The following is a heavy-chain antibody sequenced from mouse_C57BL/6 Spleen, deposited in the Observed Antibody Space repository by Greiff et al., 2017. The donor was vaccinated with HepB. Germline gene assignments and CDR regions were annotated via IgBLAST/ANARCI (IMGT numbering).Heavy chain of an antibody. D-gene: IGHD2-5*01. CDR3: ASQDFYSNNYAMDY. Sequence: VQLQQSGAELVKPGASVKLSCTASGFNIKDYYMHWVKQRTEQGLEWIGRIDPEDGETKYAPEFQGKATITADTSSNTAYLQLSSLTSEDTAVYYCASQDFYSNNYAMDYWGQGTSVTVSS. J-gene: IGHJ4*01. V-gene: IGHV14-2*01. CDR2: IDPEDGET. CDR1: GFNIKDYY.